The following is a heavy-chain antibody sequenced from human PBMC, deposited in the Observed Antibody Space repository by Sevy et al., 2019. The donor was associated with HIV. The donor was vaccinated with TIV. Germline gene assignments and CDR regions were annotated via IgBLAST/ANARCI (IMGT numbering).Heavy chain of an antibody. CDR1: GFTFSSYA. J-gene: IGHJ3*02. CDR3: AREGYYDSSGYYGHDAFDI. CDR2: ISVNGGDS. D-gene: IGHD3-22*01. V-gene: IGHV3-23*01. Sequence: GGSLRLSCAASGFTFSSYAMSWVRQAPGKGLEWVSGISVNGGDSYYADSVKGRFTISRDNSKNTLYLQMNSLRAEDTAVYYCAREGYYDSSGYYGHDAFDIWGQGTMVTVS.